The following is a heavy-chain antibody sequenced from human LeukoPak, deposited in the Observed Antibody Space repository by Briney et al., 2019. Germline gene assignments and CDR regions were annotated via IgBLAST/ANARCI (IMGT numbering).Heavy chain of an antibody. V-gene: IGHV1-8*01. Sequence: VASVKVSCKASGYTFTSYDTNWVRQATGQGLEWMGWMNPNSGDTGYAQTFQGRVTMTRDTSVGTAYMELSRLRSDDTAVYYCAREVTDHSVVVAATPVRSPLDYWGQGTLVTVSS. CDR3: AREVTDHSVVVAATPVRSPLDY. J-gene: IGHJ4*02. D-gene: IGHD2-15*01. CDR1: GYTFTSYD. CDR2: MNPNSGDT.